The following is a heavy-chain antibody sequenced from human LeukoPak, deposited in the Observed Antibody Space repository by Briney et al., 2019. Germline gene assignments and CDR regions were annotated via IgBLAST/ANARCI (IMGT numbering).Heavy chain of an antibody. CDR3: ARARRYYDFWSGPESWFDP. V-gene: IGHV4-59*01. Sequence: PSETLSLTCTVSGGSINSYYWNWIRQPPGKGLEWIGYIYYSGSTKYNPSLKSRVTISVDTSKNQFSLKLTSVTAADTAVYYCARARRYYDFWSGPESWFDPWGQGTLVTVSS. D-gene: IGHD3-3*01. J-gene: IGHJ5*02. CDR1: GGSINSYY. CDR2: IYYSGST.